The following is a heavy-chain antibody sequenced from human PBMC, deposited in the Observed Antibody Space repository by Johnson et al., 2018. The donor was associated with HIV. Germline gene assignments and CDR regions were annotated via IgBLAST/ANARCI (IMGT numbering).Heavy chain of an antibody. CDR2: IYSGGSP. CDR3: AREAPGYSSSWYGEDAFDI. V-gene: IGHV3-66*03. D-gene: IGHD6-13*01. Sequence: VQLVESGGGLIQPGGSLRLSCAASGFTISSNYMSWVRQAPGQGLEWVSVIYSGGSPYYADSVKGRFTISRDNSKNTLYLQMNSLRAEDTAVYYCAREAPGYSSSWYGEDAFDIWGQGTMVTVSS. CDR1: GFTISSNY. J-gene: IGHJ3*02.